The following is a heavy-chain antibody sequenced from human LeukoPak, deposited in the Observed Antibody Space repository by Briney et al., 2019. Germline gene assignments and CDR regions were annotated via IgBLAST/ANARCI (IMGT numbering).Heavy chain of an antibody. Sequence: PGGSLRLSCAASGFTFSSYSMIWVRQAPGKGLEWVSSISSSSSYIYYADSVKGRFTISRDNAKNSLYLQMNSLRAEDTAVYYCARDFRLVGATNVPTRPFDLWGRGTLVTVSS. CDR3: ARDFRLVGATNVPTRPFDL. CDR1: GFTFSSYS. V-gene: IGHV3-21*01. J-gene: IGHJ2*01. D-gene: IGHD1-26*01. CDR2: ISSSSSYI.